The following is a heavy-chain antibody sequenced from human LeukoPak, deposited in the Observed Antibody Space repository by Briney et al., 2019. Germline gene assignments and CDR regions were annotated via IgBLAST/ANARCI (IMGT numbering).Heavy chain of an antibody. CDR2: IGPSGSTI. Sequence: PGGSLRLSCAASGFSFSDYDMNWVRQAPGEGLEWVSYIGPSGSTIFYADSVKGRFTISRDNSKNTLYLQMNSLRAEDTAVYYCAKSGLGSYYYYGMDVWGQGTTVTVSS. J-gene: IGHJ6*02. V-gene: IGHV3-48*01. CDR1: GFSFSDYD. CDR3: AKSGLGSYYYYGMDV. D-gene: IGHD1-26*01.